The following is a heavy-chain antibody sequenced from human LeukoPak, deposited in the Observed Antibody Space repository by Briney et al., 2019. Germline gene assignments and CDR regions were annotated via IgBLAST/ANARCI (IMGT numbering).Heavy chain of an antibody. CDR3: AKAVYDSSGSFDF. CDR2: ISGSGGSP. D-gene: IGHD3-22*01. CDR1: GFTPSSYR. Sequence: QSGGSLRLSCAASGFTPSSYRMNWVRRAPGKGLEWVSGISGSGGSPYYADSVRGRFTISRDTSKNTLYLQMNSLRAEDTAVYYCAKAVYDSSGSFDFWGQGTLVTVSS. J-gene: IGHJ4*02. V-gene: IGHV3-23*01.